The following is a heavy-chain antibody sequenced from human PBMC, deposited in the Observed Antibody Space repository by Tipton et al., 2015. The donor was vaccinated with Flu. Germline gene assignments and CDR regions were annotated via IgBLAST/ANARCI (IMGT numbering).Heavy chain of an antibody. CDR1: SGSIRSSSYF. D-gene: IGHD3-10*02. CDR3: ARLSYYDVDLKNFYFDH. CDR2: LSYSGST. Sequence: TLSLTCTVSSGSIRSSSYFCAWIRQPPGKGLEWIGGLSYSGSTYYNPSLESRVTISVDTSKSQFSLKLRSVTAADTAVYYCARLSYYDVDLKNFYFDHWGQGALVTVSS. J-gene: IGHJ4*02. V-gene: IGHV4-39*01.